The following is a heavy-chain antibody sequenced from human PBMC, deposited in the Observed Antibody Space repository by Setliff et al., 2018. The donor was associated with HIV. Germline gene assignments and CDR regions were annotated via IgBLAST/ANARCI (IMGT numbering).Heavy chain of an antibody. CDR3: ARAMRGVVVTNMYYYYGMDV. D-gene: IGHD2-21*02. CDR2: IYHSGST. CDR1: GYSISSGYY. J-gene: IGHJ6*02. Sequence: PSETRSLTCTVSGYSISSGYYWGWIRQPPGKGLEWIGSIYHSGSTYYNPSLKSRVTISVDTSKNQFSLKLSSVTAADTAVYYCARAMRGVVVTNMYYYYGMDVWGQGTTVTVSS. V-gene: IGHV4-38-2*02.